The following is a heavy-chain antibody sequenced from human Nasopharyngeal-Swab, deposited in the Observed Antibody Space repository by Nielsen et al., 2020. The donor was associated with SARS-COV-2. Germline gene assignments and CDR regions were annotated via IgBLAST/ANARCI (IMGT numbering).Heavy chain of an antibody. Sequence: SETLSLTCSVSGASISSVGYYWSWIRQHPGKGLEWIGSSHYSGGTYYNPSLKSRVTISVDTSKNQFSLELSSVTAADTAVYYCARIYCSTTSCSNFDYWGQGTLVTVSS. CDR2: SHYSGGT. D-gene: IGHD2-2*01. J-gene: IGHJ4*02. V-gene: IGHV4-31*03. CDR1: GASISSVGYY. CDR3: ARIYCSTTSCSNFDY.